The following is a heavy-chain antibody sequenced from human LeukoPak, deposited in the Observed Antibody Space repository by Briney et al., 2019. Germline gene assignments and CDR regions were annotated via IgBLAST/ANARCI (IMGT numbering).Heavy chain of an antibody. CDR2: ISYDGNNK. CDR3: ARGYCGSDSCYGDYYYYGMDV. V-gene: IGHV3-30*04. D-gene: IGHD2-2*01. CDR1: GFTFRSYA. Sequence: SGGSLRLSCAASGFTFRSYAIHWVRQAPGKGLEWVAVISYDGNNKYYADSVKGRFTISRDNSKNTLYLEMNSLRAENTAMYSCARGYCGSDSCYGDYYYYGMDVWGQGTTVTVSS. J-gene: IGHJ6*02.